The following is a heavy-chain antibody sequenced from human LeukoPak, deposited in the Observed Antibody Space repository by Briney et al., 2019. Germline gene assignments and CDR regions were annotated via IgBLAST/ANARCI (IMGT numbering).Heavy chain of an antibody. CDR1: GDSVTELS. CDR2: FDPEDGET. Sequence: ASVKVSCKVSGDSVTELSIHWVRQAPGKGLEWMGGFDPEDGETTYAQKFQGRVSMTEDTSRDTAYMELSSLRSEDTAVYYCATLTIDGYNPHFDYWGKGTLVTVSS. D-gene: IGHD5-24*01. V-gene: IGHV1-24*01. CDR3: ATLTIDGYNPHFDY. J-gene: IGHJ4*02.